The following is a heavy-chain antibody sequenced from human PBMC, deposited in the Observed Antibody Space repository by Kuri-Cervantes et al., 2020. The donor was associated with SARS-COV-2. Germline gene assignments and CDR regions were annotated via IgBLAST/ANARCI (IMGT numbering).Heavy chain of an antibody. Sequence: GGSLRLSCTASGFIFSDYYMTWIRQAPGKGLEWVGFIRSKAYGGTTEYAASVKGRFTISRDDSKSIAYLQMNSLKTEDTAVYYCTRGDFWSGYYFGYWGQGTLVTVSS. CDR2: IRSKAYGGTT. CDR1: GFIFSDYY. D-gene: IGHD3-3*01. CDR3: TRGDFWSGYYFGY. J-gene: IGHJ4*02. V-gene: IGHV3-49*03.